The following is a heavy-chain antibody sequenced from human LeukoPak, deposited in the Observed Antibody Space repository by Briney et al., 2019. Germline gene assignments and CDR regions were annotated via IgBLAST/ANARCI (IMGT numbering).Heavy chain of an antibody. Sequence: ASVKVSCKASGYTFTGYYMHWVRQAPGQGLEWMGWINPNSGGTNYAQKFQGRVTMTRDTSISTAYMELSRLRSDDTAVYYCARDYAAYYDILTGYYRGLYYFDYWGQGTLVTVSS. D-gene: IGHD3-9*01. CDR1: GYTFTGYY. CDR2: INPNSGGT. CDR3: ARDYAAYYDILTGYYRGLYYFDY. J-gene: IGHJ4*02. V-gene: IGHV1-2*02.